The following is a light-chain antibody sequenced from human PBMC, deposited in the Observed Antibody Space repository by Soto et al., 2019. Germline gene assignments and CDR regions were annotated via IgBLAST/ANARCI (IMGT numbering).Light chain of an antibody. CDR2: EVT. CDR1: SSDVGGYKF. V-gene: IGLV2-8*01. J-gene: IGLJ1*01. Sequence: QSALTQPPSASGSPGQSVTISCTGTSSDVGGYKFVSWYQQHPGKAPKLIIYEVTQRPSGVPDRFSGSKSGNTASLTVSGLQAEDDADYYCSSYAGSNMGVFGTGTNLTVL. CDR3: SSYAGSNMGV.